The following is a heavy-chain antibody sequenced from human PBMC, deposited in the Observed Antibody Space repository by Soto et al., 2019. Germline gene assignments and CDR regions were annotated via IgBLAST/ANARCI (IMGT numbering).Heavy chain of an antibody. CDR2: ISSSSYT. D-gene: IGHD2-2*01. CDR3: ARVDKNNIVVVPAVHLNWFDP. Sequence: PGGSLRLSCAASGFTFSPYYMSWIRQAPGKGLEWVSYISSSSYTNYADSVKGRFTISRDNAKNSLYLQMNSLRAEDTAVYYCARVDKNNIVVVPAVHLNWFDPWGQGTLVTVSS. CDR1: GFTFSPYY. J-gene: IGHJ5*02. V-gene: IGHV3-11*05.